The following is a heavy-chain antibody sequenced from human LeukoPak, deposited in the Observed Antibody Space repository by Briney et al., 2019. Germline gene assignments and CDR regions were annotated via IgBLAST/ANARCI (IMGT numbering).Heavy chain of an antibody. D-gene: IGHD2-2*01. CDR1: GGTFSSYA. V-gene: IGHV1-69*05. CDR3: ATYVHQLLFYYYYGMDV. CDR2: IIPIFGTA. Sequence: ASVKVSCKASGGTFSSYAISWVRQAPGQGLEWMGGIIPIFGTANYAQKFQGRVTITTDESTSTAYMELSSLRSEDTAVYYCATYVHQLLFYYYYGMDVWGQGTTVTVSS. J-gene: IGHJ6*02.